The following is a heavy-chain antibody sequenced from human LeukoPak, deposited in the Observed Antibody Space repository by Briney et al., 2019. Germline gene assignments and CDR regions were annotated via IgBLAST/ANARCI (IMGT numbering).Heavy chain of an antibody. J-gene: IGHJ3*02. D-gene: IGHD1-1*01. CDR3: ARDLEGNDAFDI. CDR1: GGSISSYY. V-gene: IGHV4-59*01. Sequence: SETLSLTCTVSGGSISSYYWSWIRQPPGKGLEWIGYIYYSGSTNYNPSLKSRVTISVDTSKNQFSLKLGSVTAADTAVYYCARDLEGNDAFDIWGQGTMVTVSS. CDR2: IYYSGST.